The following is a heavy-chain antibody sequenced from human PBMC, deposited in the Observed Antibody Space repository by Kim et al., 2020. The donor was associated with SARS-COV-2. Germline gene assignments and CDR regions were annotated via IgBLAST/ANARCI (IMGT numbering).Heavy chain of an antibody. V-gene: IGHV5-51*01. Sequence: GESLKISCKGSGYSFTSYWIGWVRQMPGKGLEWMGIIYPGDSDTRYSPSFQGQVTISADKSISTAYLQWSSLKASDTAMYYCARLLFNYYGSGSYYYYGMVVWGQGTTVTVSS. CDR1: GYSFTSYW. J-gene: IGHJ6*02. D-gene: IGHD3-10*01. CDR3: ARLLFNYYGSGSYYYYGMVV. CDR2: IYPGDSDT.